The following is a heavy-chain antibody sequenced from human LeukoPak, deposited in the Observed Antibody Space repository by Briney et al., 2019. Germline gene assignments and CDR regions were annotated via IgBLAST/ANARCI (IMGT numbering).Heavy chain of an antibody. V-gene: IGHV4-39*01. CDR2: IYYSGNT. J-gene: IGHJ4*02. Sequence: SETLSLTCTVSGGSVSSRTYYWGWIRQPPGKGLEWIGSIYYSGNTYYNPSLKSRVTISVDTSKNQFSLKLTYVTAADAAVYYCARRAYSYSYWVYWGQGTLVTVSS. CDR1: GGSVSSRTYY. D-gene: IGHD5-18*01. CDR3: ARRAYSYSYWVY.